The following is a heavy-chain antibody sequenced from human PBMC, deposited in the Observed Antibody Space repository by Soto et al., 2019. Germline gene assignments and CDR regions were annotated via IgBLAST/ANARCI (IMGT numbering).Heavy chain of an antibody. J-gene: IGHJ4*02. D-gene: IGHD2-2*02. V-gene: IGHV3-23*01. CDR1: GFTFSSYA. Sequence: GGSLRLSCAASGFTFSSYAMSLVRQAPGKGLEWVSAISGSGGSTYYADSVKGRFTISRDNSKNTLYLQMNSLRAEDTAVYYCAKDLAAIPVFDYWGQGTLVTVSS. CDR2: ISGSGGST. CDR3: AKDLAAIPVFDY.